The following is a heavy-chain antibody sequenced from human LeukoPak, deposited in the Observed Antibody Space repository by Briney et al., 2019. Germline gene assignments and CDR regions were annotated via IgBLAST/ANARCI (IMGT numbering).Heavy chain of an antibody. D-gene: IGHD2/OR15-2a*01. J-gene: IGHJ6*03. Sequence: PGGSLRLSCVASGFTFSIYTMHWVRQAPGKGLEWVSTISSTSSYIYYGDSLQGRFTISRDNAKNSLYLEMSSLRSDDTAVYYCARGGSGGTSREYYLQYYMEVWGNGTTVTVSS. CDR2: ISSTSSYI. V-gene: IGHV3-21*01. CDR3: ARGGSGGTSREYYLQYYMEV. CDR1: GFTFSIYT.